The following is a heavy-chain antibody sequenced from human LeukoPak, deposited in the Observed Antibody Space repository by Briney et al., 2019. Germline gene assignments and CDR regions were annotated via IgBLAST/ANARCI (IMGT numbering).Heavy chain of an antibody. CDR1: GGTLSSSA. V-gene: IGHV1-69*05. CDR2: IIPIFGTA. J-gene: IGHJ6*03. D-gene: IGHD5-18*01. Sequence: SVKVSCKASGGTLSSSAISWVRQAPGQGLEWMGGIIPIFGTANYAQKFQGRVTITTDESTSTAYMELSSLRSEDTAVYYCASQLGGNTAMVIYYYYMDVWGKGTTVTVSS. CDR3: ASQLGGNTAMVIYYYYMDV.